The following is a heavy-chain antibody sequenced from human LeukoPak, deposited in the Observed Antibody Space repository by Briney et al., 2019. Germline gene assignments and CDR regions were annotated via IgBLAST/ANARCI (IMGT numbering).Heavy chain of an antibody. CDR2: THYRSKWYN. CDR1: GDRVSINSAA. D-gene: IGHD4-17*01. CDR3: ARDSLRNYGMDV. Sequence: SQTLSLRCAISGDRVSINSAAWNWIRQSPSRGLEWLGRTHYRSKWYNDYAVSVKSRITINPDTSKNQFSLQLNSVTPEDTAVYYCARDSLRNYGMDVWGQGTTVTVSS. J-gene: IGHJ6*02. V-gene: IGHV6-1*01.